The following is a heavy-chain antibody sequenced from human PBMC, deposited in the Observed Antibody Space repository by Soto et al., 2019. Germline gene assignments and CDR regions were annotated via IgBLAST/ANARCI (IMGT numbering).Heavy chain of an antibody. CDR1: GYTFTNYD. D-gene: IGHD3-10*01. Sequence: QVQLVQSGAEVKKPGPSVKVSCKASGYTFTNYDINWVRQATGQGLEWVGWMTPISGDTGYAQNFQGRVTMTRDTPRSTAYLELSSLTSEDTAVYYCARNLYNTGSFDHWGQGTLVTVSS. J-gene: IGHJ4*02. CDR2: MTPISGDT. V-gene: IGHV1-8*02. CDR3: ARNLYNTGSFDH.